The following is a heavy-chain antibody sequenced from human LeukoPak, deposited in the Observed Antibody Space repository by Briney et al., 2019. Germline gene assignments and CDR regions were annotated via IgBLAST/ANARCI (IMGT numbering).Heavy chain of an antibody. CDR1: GFTFSSYE. Sequence: GGSLRLSCAASGFTFSSYEMNWVRQAPGKGLEWVSYISSSSSTIYYADSVKGRFTISRDNAKTSLYLQMNRLRAEDTAVYYCAELGITMIGGVWGKGTTVTISS. J-gene: IGHJ6*04. CDR3: AELGITMIGGV. D-gene: IGHD3-10*02. CDR2: ISSSSSTI. V-gene: IGHV3-48*03.